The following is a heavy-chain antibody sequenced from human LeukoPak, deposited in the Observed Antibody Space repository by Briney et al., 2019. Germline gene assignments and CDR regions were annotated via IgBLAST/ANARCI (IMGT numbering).Heavy chain of an antibody. V-gene: IGHV3-23*01. CDR2: ISGSGGST. J-gene: IGHJ4*02. Sequence: GGSLRLSCAASGFTFSSYGMNWVRQAPGKGLEWVSGISGSGGSTYYADSVKGRFTISRDNSKNTLYLQMNSLRAEDTAVYYCAKFTVRGVMVYWGQGTLVTVSS. CDR3: AKFTVRGVMVY. D-gene: IGHD3-10*01. CDR1: GFTFSSYG.